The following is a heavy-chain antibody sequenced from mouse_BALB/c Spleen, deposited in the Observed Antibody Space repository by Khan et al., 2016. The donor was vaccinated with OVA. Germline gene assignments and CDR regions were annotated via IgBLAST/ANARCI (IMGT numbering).Heavy chain of an antibody. Sequence: EVQLQESGPGLVKPSQSLFLTCTVTGYSITSDYAWNWIRQFPGNKLEWMGFISYIGNTNYNPSLKSRISITRDTSKNQFFLQLNSVTTEDTATYYCARVYGGDFDYWGQGTTLTVSS. D-gene: IGHD1-1*01. CDR2: ISYIGNT. CDR3: ARVYGGDFDY. J-gene: IGHJ2*01. CDR1: GYSITSDYA. V-gene: IGHV3-2*02.